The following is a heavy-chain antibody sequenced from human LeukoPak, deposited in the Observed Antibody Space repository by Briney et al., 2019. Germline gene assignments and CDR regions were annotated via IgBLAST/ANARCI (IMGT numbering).Heavy chain of an antibody. CDR3: ARSRTIFGVVINYFDY. J-gene: IGHJ4*02. CDR2: IYHSGST. CDR1: GGSISSGGYY. D-gene: IGHD3-3*01. Sequence: SETLSLTCTVSGGSISSGGYYWSWIRQPPGKGLEWIGYIYHSGSTYYNPSLKSRVTISVDRSKNQFSLKLSSVTAADTAVYYCARSRTIFGVVINYFDYWGQGTLVTVSS. V-gene: IGHV4-30-2*01.